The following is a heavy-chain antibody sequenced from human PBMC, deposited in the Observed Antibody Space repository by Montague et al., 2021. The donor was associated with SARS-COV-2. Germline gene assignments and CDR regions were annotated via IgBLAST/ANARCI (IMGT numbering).Heavy chain of an antibody. Sequence: TLSLTCTVSGGSISIGSYYWSWIRQPAGKGLEWIGRIYSSGSTNYNPSLKSRVTISVNTSKNQFSLKLSSVAAADTAVYYCARARDVDTAMFIYYYGMDVRGQGTLVTVSS. CDR1: GGSISIGSYY. CDR3: ARARDVDTAMFIYYYGMDV. V-gene: IGHV4-61*02. CDR2: IYSSGST. D-gene: IGHD5-18*01. J-gene: IGHJ6*02.